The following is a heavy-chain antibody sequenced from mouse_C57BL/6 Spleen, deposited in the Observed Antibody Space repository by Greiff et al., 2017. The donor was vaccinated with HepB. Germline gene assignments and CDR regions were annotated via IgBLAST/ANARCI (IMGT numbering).Heavy chain of an antibody. CDR1: GFTFSDYG. Sequence: EVHLVESGGGLVKPGGSLKLSCAASGFTFSDYGMHWVRQAPEKGLEWVAYISSGSSTIYYADTVKGRFIISRDNAKNTLFLQMTSLRSEDTAMYYCARGLGRLDYWGQGTTLTVSS. CDR3: ARGLGRLDY. CDR2: ISSGSSTI. J-gene: IGHJ2*01. V-gene: IGHV5-17*01. D-gene: IGHD4-1*01.